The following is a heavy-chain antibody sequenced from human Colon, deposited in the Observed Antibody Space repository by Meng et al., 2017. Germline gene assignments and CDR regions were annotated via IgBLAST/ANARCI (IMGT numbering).Heavy chain of an antibody. CDR1: GFTFSNYW. V-gene: IGHV3-7*01. Sequence: GESLKISYAASGFTFSNYWMSWVRQAPGKGLEWVASIKQDESDKKYVESVKGRFTISRDNAKNSLYLQMDSLRAEDTGLYYCVRDFDAYDKSGYSDWFDSWGQGTLVTVSS. J-gene: IGHJ5*01. CDR2: IKQDESDK. CDR3: VRDFDAYDKSGYSDWFDS. D-gene: IGHD3-22*01.